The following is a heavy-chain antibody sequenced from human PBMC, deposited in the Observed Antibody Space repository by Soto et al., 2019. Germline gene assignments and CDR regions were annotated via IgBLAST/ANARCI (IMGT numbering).Heavy chain of an antibody. J-gene: IGHJ6*02. Sequence: PPASVKVSCKASGYTFTSYYMHWVRQAPGQGLEWMGIINPSGGSTSYAQKFQGRVTMTRDTSTSTVYMELSSLRSEDTAVYYCARENGGYSYGVVAATGGYYYYGMDVWGQGTTVTVSS. CDR3: ARENGGYSYGVVAATGGYYYYGMDV. CDR2: INPSGGST. CDR1: GYTFTSYY. V-gene: IGHV1-46*01. D-gene: IGHD5-18*01.